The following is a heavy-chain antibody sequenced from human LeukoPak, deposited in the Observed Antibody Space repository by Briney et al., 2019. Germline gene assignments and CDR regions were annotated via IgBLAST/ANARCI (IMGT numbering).Heavy chain of an antibody. CDR1: GFTFSSYG. CDR3: ARDGPVLRRNLVGKAFDI. Sequence: QPGGSPRLSCAASGFTFSSYGMHWVRQAPGKGLEWVAVISYDGSNKYYADSVKGRFTISRDNAKNSLYLQMNSLRAEDTAVYYCARDGPVLRRNLVGKAFDIWGQGTMVTVSS. D-gene: IGHD3-10*01. J-gene: IGHJ3*02. CDR2: ISYDGSNK. V-gene: IGHV3-30*03.